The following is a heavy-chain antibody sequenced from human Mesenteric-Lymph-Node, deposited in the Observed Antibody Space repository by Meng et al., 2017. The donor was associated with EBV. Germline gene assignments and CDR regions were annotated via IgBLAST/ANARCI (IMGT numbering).Heavy chain of an antibody. D-gene: IGHD6-19*01. CDR1: GGSFSGYY. CDR3: ARPWLGRFDY. Sequence: QVQLQTWGAGLLKPSETLSLTCAVYGGSFSGYYWSWIRQPPGKGLEWIGEINHSGSTNYNPSLKSRVTISVDTSKNQFSLKLSSVTAADTAVYYCARPWLGRFDYWGQGTLVTVSS. J-gene: IGHJ4*02. CDR2: INHSGST. V-gene: IGHV4-34*01.